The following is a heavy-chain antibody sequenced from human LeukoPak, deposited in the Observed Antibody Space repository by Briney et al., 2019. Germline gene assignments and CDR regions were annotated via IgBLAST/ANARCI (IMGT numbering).Heavy chain of an antibody. V-gene: IGHV4-34*01. D-gene: IGHD3-22*01. CDR2: INHSGST. CDR1: GGSFSGYY. CDR3: ARGRVRRDGSPLDY. J-gene: IGHJ4*02. Sequence: SETLSLTCAVYGGSFSGYYWSWIRQPPGKGLEWIGEINHSGSTNYNPSLKSRVTISVDTSKNQFSLKLSSVTAADTAVYYCARGRVRRDGSPLDYWGQGTLVTVSS.